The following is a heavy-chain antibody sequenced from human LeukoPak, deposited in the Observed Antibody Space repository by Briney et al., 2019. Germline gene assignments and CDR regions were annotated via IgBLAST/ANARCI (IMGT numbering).Heavy chain of an antibody. J-gene: IGHJ3*02. CDR1: GFTFSSYS. CDR3: ARGDEIAVAAVFDI. Sequence: GGSLRLSCAASGFTFSSYSMNWVRQAPGKGLEWVSSISSSSSYIYYADSLKGRFTISRDNAKNSLYLQMNSLRAEDTAVYYCARGDEIAVAAVFDIWGQGTMVTVSS. CDR2: ISSSSSYI. D-gene: IGHD6-19*01. V-gene: IGHV3-21*01.